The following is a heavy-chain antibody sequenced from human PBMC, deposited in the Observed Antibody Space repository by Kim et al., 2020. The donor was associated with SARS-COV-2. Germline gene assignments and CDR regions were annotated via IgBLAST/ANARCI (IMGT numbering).Heavy chain of an antibody. CDR3: ARDSPPYCYASSGIDS. Sequence: SETLSLTCTVSGGSISSYYWSWIRQPPGKGLEWIGYIYYSGSTNYNPSLKSRVTISVDTSKNQFSLKLSSVTAADTAVYYCARDSPPYCYASSGIDSWGQGTLVTVSS. CDR2: IYYSGST. CDR1: GGSISSYY. J-gene: IGHJ4*02. V-gene: IGHV4-59*01. D-gene: IGHD3-22*01.